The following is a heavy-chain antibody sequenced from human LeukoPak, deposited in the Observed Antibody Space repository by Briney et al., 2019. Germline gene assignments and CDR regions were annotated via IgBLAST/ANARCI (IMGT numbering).Heavy chain of an antibody. J-gene: IGHJ4*02. CDR3: ARGRDYYGSGSYYDY. CDR2: IYTSENT. Sequence: KPSETLSLTCTVSGGSIGTYYWSWIRQPAGKGLEWIGRIYTSENTNYNPSLKSRVTMSVDTSKNQFSLKLSSLTAADTAVYFCARGRDYYGSGSYYDYWGQGTLVTVSS. D-gene: IGHD3-10*01. V-gene: IGHV4-4*07. CDR1: GGSIGTYY.